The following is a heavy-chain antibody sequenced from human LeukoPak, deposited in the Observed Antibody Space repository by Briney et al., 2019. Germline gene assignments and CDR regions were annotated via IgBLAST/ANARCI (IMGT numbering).Heavy chain of an antibody. Sequence: EPSETLSLTCTVSGGSISGYYWSWIRQPPGKGLEWIGYIYYSGSTNYNPSLKSRITISLDTSKNQFSLKLTSVTAADTAVYYCERRPVRGLYYFDHWGQGTLVTVSS. J-gene: IGHJ4*02. CDR1: GGSISGYY. CDR2: IYYSGST. CDR3: ERRPVRGLYYFDH. V-gene: IGHV4-59*08. D-gene: IGHD3/OR15-3a*01.